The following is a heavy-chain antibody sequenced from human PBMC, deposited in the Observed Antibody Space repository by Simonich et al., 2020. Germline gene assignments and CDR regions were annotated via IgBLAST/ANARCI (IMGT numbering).Heavy chain of an antibody. J-gene: IGHJ4*02. Sequence: QVQLVQSGAEVKKPGASVKVSCKASGYTFTGYYMHWVRQAPGQGIGLMGRSNPNRGGTKDAQKFQGKGTMTRDTSISTAYMELSRLRSDDTAVYYCARWPSIPASYGSGSYFDYWGQGTLVTVSS. CDR1: GYTFTGYY. D-gene: IGHD3-10*01. CDR3: ARWPSIPASYGSGSYFDY. V-gene: IGHV1-2*06. CDR2: SNPNRGGT.